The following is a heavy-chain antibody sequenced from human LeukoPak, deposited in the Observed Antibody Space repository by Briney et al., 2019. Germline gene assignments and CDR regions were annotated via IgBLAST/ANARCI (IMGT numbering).Heavy chain of an antibody. CDR3: ARLPHSKSLFDY. CDR1: GFTFDDYG. Sequence: GSLRLSCAASGFTFDDYGMSWVRQAPGKGLEWIGYIYYSGSTNYDPSLKSRVTISVDTSKNQFSLKLSSVTAADTAVYYCARLPHSKSLFDYWGQGTLVTVSS. CDR2: IYYSGST. V-gene: IGHV4-59*12. D-gene: IGHD6-13*01. J-gene: IGHJ4*02.